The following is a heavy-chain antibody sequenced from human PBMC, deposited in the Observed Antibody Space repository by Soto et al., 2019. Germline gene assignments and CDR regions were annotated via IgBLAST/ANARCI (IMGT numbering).Heavy chain of an antibody. CDR1: GFTFSSYA. CDR2: ISGSGGST. D-gene: IGHD2-15*01. CDR3: AKGPSRDIVVVVARYGPHYFDY. J-gene: IGHJ4*02. Sequence: HPGGSLRLSCAASGFTFSSYAMSWVRQAPGKGLEWVSAISGSGGSTYYADSVKGRFTISRDNSKNTLYLQMNSLRAEDTAVYYCAKGPSRDIVVVVARYGPHYFDYWGQGTLVTVSS. V-gene: IGHV3-23*01.